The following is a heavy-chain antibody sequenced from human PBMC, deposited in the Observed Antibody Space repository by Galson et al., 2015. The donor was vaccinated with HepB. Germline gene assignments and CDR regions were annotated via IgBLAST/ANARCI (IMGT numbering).Heavy chain of an antibody. Sequence: SLRLSCAASGFSFRAYAMHWVRQAPGKGLEWIAVISYDGGYEDYIDSVKGRFTISRDNFKNTLFLQMTSLSPEDTAMYYCARDPTYDSYGPPTKYFDYWGQGTLVTVSA. CDR3: ARDPTYDSYGPPTKYFDY. CDR2: ISYDGGYE. V-gene: IGHV3-30-3*01. D-gene: IGHD5-18*01. CDR1: GFSFRAYA. J-gene: IGHJ4*02.